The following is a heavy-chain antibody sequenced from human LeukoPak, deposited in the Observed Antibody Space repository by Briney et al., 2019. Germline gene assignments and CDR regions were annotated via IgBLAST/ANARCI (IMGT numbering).Heavy chain of an antibody. J-gene: IGHJ6*03. CDR1: GFTFSSYW. D-gene: IGHD1-26*01. V-gene: IGHV3-74*01. CDR2: INSDGSNT. CDR3: ARDPYSGSYSDYYYYYMDV. Sequence: GGSLRLSCAASGFTFSSYWMNWVRQAPGKGLVWVSRINSDGSNTKYADSVKGRFTISRDNAKNTLYLQMNSLRAEDTAVYYCARDPYSGSYSDYYYYYMDVWGKGTTVTVSS.